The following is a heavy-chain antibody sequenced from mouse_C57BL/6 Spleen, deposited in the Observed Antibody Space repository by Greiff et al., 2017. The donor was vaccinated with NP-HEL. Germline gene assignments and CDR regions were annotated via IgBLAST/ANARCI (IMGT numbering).Heavy chain of an antibody. V-gene: IGHV1-15*01. CDR3: TKGNYGSSYSHFAY. J-gene: IGHJ3*01. CDR2: IDPETGGT. Sequence: VQLQQSGAELVRPGASVTLSCKASGYTFTDYEMHWVKQTPVHGLEWIGAIDPETGGTAYNQKFKGKAILTADKSSSTAYMELRSLTSEDSSVYYCTKGNYGSSYSHFAYWGQVTLVTVSA. CDR1: GYTFTDYE. D-gene: IGHD1-1*01.